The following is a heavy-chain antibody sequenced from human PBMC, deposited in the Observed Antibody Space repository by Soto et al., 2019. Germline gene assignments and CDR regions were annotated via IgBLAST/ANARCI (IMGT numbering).Heavy chain of an antibody. CDR3: AWVDDYGDYWYFDY. V-gene: IGHV4-59*01. Sequence: SETLSLTCTVSGGSISSYYWSWIRQPPGKGLEWIGYIYYSGSTNYNPSLKSRVTISVDTSKNQFSLRLSSVTAADTAVYYCAWVDDYGDYWYFDYCGRGTLVTVSS. J-gene: IGHJ4*02. D-gene: IGHD4-17*01. CDR1: GGSISSYY. CDR2: IYYSGST.